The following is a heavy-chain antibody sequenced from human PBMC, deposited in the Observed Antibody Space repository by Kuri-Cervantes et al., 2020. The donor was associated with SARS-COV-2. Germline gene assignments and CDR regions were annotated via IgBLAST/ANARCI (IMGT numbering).Heavy chain of an antibody. CDR2: IIPILSIA. V-gene: IGHV1-69*04. J-gene: IGHJ4*02. Sequence: GGSLRLSCKASGGTFSSYAISWVRQAPGQGLEWMGRIIPILSIANYAQKFQGRVTITADKSTSTAYMELSSLRSEDTAVYYCASSRGENLDYWGQGTLVTVSS. D-gene: IGHD3-10*01. CDR3: ASSRGENLDY. CDR1: GGTFSSYA.